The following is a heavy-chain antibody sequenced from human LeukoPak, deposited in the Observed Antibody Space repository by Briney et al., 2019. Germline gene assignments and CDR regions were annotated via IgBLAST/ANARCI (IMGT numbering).Heavy chain of an antibody. D-gene: IGHD3-10*01. CDR2: INPNSGGT. V-gene: IGHV1-2*06. J-gene: IGHJ4*02. Sequence: ASVKVSCKASGYTFTGYYMHWVRQAPGQGLEWMGRINPNSGGTNYAQKFQGRVTMTRDTSISTAYMELSRLRSDDTAVYYCARVEAYYGSGSSWSQGTLVTVSS. CDR3: ARVEAYYGSGSS. CDR1: GYTFTGYY.